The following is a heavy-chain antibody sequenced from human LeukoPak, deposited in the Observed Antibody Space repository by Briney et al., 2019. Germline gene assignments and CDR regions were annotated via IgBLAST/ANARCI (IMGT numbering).Heavy chain of an antibody. J-gene: IGHJ4*02. CDR2: ICYSGST. Sequence: SETLSLTCTVSGGSISSSSYYWGWIRQPPGKGLEWIGSICYSGSTYYNPSLKSRVTISVDTSKNQFSLKLSSVTAADTAVYYCARQISYSSGWYCLDYWGQGTLVTVSS. CDR1: GGSISSSSYY. D-gene: IGHD6-19*01. CDR3: ARQISYSSGWYCLDY. V-gene: IGHV4-39*01.